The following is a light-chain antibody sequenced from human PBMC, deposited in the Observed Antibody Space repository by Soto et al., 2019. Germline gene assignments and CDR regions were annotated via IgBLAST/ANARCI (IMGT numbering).Light chain of an antibody. J-gene: IGKJ5*01. Sequence: EIVLTQSPATLSLSPGESATLSCRATRSVSSYLAWYQQKPGQAPRLLIYDASSRPTDIPARFSGSGSGTDFTLTINSLEPEDFAVYYCQQRSSWPITFGQGTRLEIK. CDR2: DAS. CDR3: QQRSSWPIT. CDR1: RSVSSY. V-gene: IGKV3-11*01.